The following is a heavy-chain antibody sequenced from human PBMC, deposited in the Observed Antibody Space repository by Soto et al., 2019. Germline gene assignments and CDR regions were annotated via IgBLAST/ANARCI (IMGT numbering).Heavy chain of an antibody. Sequence: LRLSCAVSGFTFSNYAMHWVRQAPGKGLEWVAVISKDGSNKYYGDFVKGRFTISRDSSKNTLYLQMNSLREEDTAVYYCAKETGPQGGFDYWGQGTLVTVSS. CDR2: ISKDGSNK. D-gene: IGHD3-9*01. CDR3: AKETGPQGGFDY. V-gene: IGHV3-30*18. CDR1: GFTFSNYA. J-gene: IGHJ4*02.